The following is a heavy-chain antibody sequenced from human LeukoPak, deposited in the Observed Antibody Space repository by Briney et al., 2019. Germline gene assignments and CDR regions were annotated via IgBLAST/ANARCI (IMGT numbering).Heavy chain of an antibody. CDR3: ARGVDTAIYYFDY. CDR2: IIPIFGTA. Sequence: SVKVSCKASNYTFTSYDISWVRQAPGQGLEWMGGIIPIFGTANYAQKFQGRVTTTADESTSTAYMELSSLRSEDTAVYYCARGVDTAIYYFDYWGQGTLVTVSS. D-gene: IGHD5-18*01. V-gene: IGHV1-69*13. J-gene: IGHJ4*02. CDR1: NYTFTSYD.